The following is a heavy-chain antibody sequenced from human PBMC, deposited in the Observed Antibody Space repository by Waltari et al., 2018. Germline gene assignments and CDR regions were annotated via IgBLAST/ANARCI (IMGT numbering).Heavy chain of an antibody. V-gene: IGHV4-39*07. CDR2: IYYSGST. CDR1: GCSLRSSRYY. J-gene: IGHJ5*02. Sequence: QLQLQESGPGLVKPSETLSLTCTVSGCSLRSSRYYWAWLRQPPGKGLEWIGSIYYSGSTYYNPSLKSRVTISVDTSKNQFSLKLSSVTAADTAVYYCARSIAVADWFDPWGQGTLVTVSS. CDR3: ARSIAVADWFDP. D-gene: IGHD6-19*01.